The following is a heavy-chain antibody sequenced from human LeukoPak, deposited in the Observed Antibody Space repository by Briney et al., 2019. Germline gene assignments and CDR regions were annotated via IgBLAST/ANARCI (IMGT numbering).Heavy chain of an antibody. CDR1: GFTFSSYG. D-gene: IGHD3-22*01. CDR3: AKDRGQRYFDWLLPDYYDSSGYYSDAFDI. Sequence: PGGSLRLSCAASGFTFSSYGMHWVRQAPGKGLEWVAVISYDGSNKYYADFVKGRLTISRDNSKNTLYLQMNSLRAEDTAVYYCAKDRGQRYFDWLLPDYYDSSGYYSDAFDIWGQGTMVTVSS. J-gene: IGHJ3*02. CDR2: ISYDGSNK. V-gene: IGHV3-30*18.